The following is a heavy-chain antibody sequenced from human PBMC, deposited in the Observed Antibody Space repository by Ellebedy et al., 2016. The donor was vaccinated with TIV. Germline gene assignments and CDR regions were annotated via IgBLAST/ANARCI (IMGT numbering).Heavy chain of an antibody. CDR1: GFSLNTTAVS. V-gene: IGHV2-5*01. CDR3: ARTTGPRLFDS. J-gene: IGHJ4*02. Sequence: SGPTLVKPTQTLTLTCTFSGFSLNTTAVSVGWIRQPPGEALEWLGIIYWNDDKRYSPSLRSRLTITKDTSKNHVVLTMTNLDPVDTATYYCARTTGPRLFDSWGQGTLVTVSS. CDR2: IYWNDDK.